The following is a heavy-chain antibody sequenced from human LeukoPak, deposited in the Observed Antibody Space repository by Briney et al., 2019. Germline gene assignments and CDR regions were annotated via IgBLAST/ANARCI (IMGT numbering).Heavy chain of an antibody. D-gene: IGHD3-10*01. CDR2: ISGNTGNT. Sequence: GASVKVSCKTSGFFFNSYGISWVRQAPGQGLEWMGWISGNTGNTNYAQNLQGRLTITTDTSTSTAYMELRSLRSDDTAIYYCARGWYGSDIYFGFDYWGQGTLVTVSS. CDR1: GFFFNSYG. J-gene: IGHJ4*02. CDR3: ARGWYGSDIYFGFDY. V-gene: IGHV1-18*01.